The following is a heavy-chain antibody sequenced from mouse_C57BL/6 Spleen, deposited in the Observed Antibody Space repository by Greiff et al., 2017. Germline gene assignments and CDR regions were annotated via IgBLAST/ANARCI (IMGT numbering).Heavy chain of an antibody. CDR1: GYTFTSYG. CDR3: ARSGYDGSSYVGYAMDY. V-gene: IGHV1-81*01. Sequence: VQLQQSGAELARPGASVKLSCKASGYTFTSYGISWVKQRTGQGLEWIGEIYPRSGNTYYNEKFKGKATLTADKSSSTAYMELRSLTSEDSAVYFCARSGYDGSSYVGYAMDYWGQGTSVTVSS. J-gene: IGHJ4*01. D-gene: IGHD1-1*01. CDR2: IYPRSGNT.